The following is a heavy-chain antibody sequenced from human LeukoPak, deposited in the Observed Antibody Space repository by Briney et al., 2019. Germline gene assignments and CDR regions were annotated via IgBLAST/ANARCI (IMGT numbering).Heavy chain of an antibody. Sequence: GGSLRLSCAASGFTFSSYGMHWVRQAPGKGLEWVAFVRYDGSNKYYADSVKGRFTISRDNSKNTLYLQMNSLRAEDTAVYNCAKDLGYSGYDPLGLWGQGTLVTVSS. CDR2: VRYDGSNK. J-gene: IGHJ4*02. CDR1: GFTFSSYG. CDR3: AKDLGYSGYDPLGL. D-gene: IGHD5-12*01. V-gene: IGHV3-30*02.